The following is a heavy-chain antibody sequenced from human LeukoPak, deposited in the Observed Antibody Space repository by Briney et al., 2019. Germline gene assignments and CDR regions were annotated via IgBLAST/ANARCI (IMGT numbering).Heavy chain of an antibody. V-gene: IGHV4-59*01. Sequence: SETLSLTCTVSGGAISSYYWSWIRQPPGKGLEWFGDIYYSGSTNYNPSLKSRVTISVDTSKNQFSLKLSSVTAADTAVYYCARVGTYGSGSYLSWLDYWGQGTLVTVSS. J-gene: IGHJ4*02. CDR3: ARVGTYGSGSYLSWLDY. D-gene: IGHD3-10*01. CDR1: GGAISSYY. CDR2: IYYSGST.